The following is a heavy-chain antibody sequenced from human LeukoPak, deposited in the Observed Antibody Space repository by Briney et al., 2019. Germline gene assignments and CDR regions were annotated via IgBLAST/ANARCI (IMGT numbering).Heavy chain of an antibody. D-gene: IGHD5-12*01. Sequence: PSETLSLTCIVSGGSISSGTYYWGWIRQPPGKGLEWIGSIYYSGSTYYNPSLKSRVTISVDTSKNQFSLKLSSVTAADTAVYYCARIYYSGYDYAPYYFDYWGQGTLVTVSS. CDR3: ARIYYSGYDYAPYYFDY. V-gene: IGHV4-39*01. CDR1: GGSISSGTYY. J-gene: IGHJ4*02. CDR2: IYYSGST.